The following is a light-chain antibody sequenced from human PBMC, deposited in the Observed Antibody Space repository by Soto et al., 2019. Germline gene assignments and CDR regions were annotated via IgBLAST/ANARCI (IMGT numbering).Light chain of an antibody. V-gene: IGKV3-20*01. CDR3: NHSDAAMWP. CDR1: QSVRSN. J-gene: IGKJ1*01. CDR2: GAS. Sequence: EIVLTQSPGTLSLSPGERVTLSCRASQSVRSNFDWYQQKPGQSPMLLIYGASTRATVIPDRFSGSGSATDLTLTIRRLEAEDFAVYYSNHSDAAMWPFGQGTKVEIK.